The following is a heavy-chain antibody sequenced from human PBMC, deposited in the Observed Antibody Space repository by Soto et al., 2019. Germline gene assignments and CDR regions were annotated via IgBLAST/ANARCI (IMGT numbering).Heavy chain of an antibody. CDR1: GFSLTTNGMC. J-gene: IGHJ6*02. CDR2: IDWDDNE. D-gene: IGHD2-8*01. V-gene: IGHV2-70*11. Sequence: ASGPTLVNPTQTLTLTCTFSGFSLTTNGMCVSWIRQPPGKALEWLARIDWDDNEYYSTALKTRLTISKDTSKNHVVLTMTNMDPVDTGTYYCARIRGDCSIGVCYKHYHYGMDVWGQGTTVTVSS. CDR3: ARIRGDCSIGVCYKHYHYGMDV.